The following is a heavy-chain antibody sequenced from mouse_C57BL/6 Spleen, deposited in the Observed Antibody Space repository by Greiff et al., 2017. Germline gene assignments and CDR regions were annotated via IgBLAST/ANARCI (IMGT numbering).Heavy chain of an antibody. D-gene: IGHD2-4*01. CDR2: ISSGSSTI. CDR3: ARRDYEYPAWFAY. Sequence: EVQVVESGGGLVKPGGSLKLSCAASGFTFSDYGMHWVRQAPEKGLEWVAYISSGSSTIYYADTVKGRFTISRDNAKNTLFLQMTSLRSEDTAMYYCARRDYEYPAWFAYWGQGTLVTVSA. J-gene: IGHJ3*01. CDR1: GFTFSDYG. V-gene: IGHV5-17*01.